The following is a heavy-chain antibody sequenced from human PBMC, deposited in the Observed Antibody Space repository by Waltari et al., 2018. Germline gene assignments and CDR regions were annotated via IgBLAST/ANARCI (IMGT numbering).Heavy chain of an antibody. V-gene: IGHV3-74*01. CDR3: AREENYYYAMDV. CDR2: INGDGSGT. J-gene: IGHJ6*02. Sequence: EVQLVESGGGLVQPGGSLRLSCTASGFLFRAYWMHWVRQVPGEGRVCVVRINGDGSGTTYADSVKGRFTITRDNARNTLYLEINSVRTEDTGVYYCAREENYYYAMDVWGQGTAVTVSS. CDR1: GFLFRAYW.